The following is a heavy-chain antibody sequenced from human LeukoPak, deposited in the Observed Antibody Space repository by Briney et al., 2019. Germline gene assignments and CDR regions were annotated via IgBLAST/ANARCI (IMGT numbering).Heavy chain of an antibody. J-gene: IGHJ5*02. CDR1: GGTITSSSVY. V-gene: IGHV4-39*01. Sequence: SETLSLTCIVSGGTITSSSVYWGWIRQPPGKGLEWLGSLFFNGGTYYNPSFEPRVTMSVDTSKNQFSLRLRSATAADTAMYYCARHPRGYSGPTWLDPWGQGILVTVSS. D-gene: IGHD5-12*01. CDR2: LFFNGGT. CDR3: ARHPRGYSGPTWLDP.